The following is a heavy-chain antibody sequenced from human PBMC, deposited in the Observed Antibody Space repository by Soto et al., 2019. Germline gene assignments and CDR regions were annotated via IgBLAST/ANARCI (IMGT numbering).Heavy chain of an antibody. Sequence: EVQLVESGGGLVQPGGSLRLSCAASGFMFSSCWMSWVRQVPGKGLEWVANIKPDARETYYLQSLEGRFTRSRDNASNSVYLQMNSLRPEDTAVYYSARGNFRVYVIHSFGYWGQGALVTVSS. V-gene: IGHV3-7*03. CDR2: IKPDARET. D-gene: IGHD5-12*01. J-gene: IGHJ4*02. CDR3: ARGNFRVYVIHSFGY. CDR1: GFMFSSCW.